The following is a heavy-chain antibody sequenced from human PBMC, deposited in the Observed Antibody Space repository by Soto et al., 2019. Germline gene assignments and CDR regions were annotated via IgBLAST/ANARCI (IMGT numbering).Heavy chain of an antibody. CDR1: GDSMSGYY. CDR2: IFHSGTT. Sequence: QVQLQESGPGLVKPSETLSLTCTVSGDSMSGYYWSWIRQSPGRRLEWIGYIFHSGTTNYNPSLKSRLSMSVDASKNQFSLRVTSVTAADTAIYYCARLSFGDQGNYRGQGTLVTVSS. D-gene: IGHD2-21*02. J-gene: IGHJ4*02. V-gene: IGHV4-59*01. CDR3: ARLSFGDQGNY.